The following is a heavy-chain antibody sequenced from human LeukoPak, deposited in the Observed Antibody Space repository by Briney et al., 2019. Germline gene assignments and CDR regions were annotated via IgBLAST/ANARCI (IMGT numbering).Heavy chain of an antibody. CDR3: AKGGGYEAQYYYYYLDV. D-gene: IGHD5-12*01. J-gene: IGHJ6*03. CDR1: GFTFSSYG. V-gene: IGHV3-30*02. Sequence: GGSLGLSCAASGFTFSSYGMYWVRQAPGKGLEWVAFIRYDGSNKYYADSVKGRFTISRDNSKNTLYLQMKSLRAEDTAVYYCAKGGGYEAQYYYYYLDVWGKGTTVTISS. CDR2: IRYDGSNK.